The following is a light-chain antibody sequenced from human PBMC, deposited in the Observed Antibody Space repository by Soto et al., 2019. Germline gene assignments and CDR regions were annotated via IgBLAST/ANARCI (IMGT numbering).Light chain of an antibody. CDR3: QQYCSSPLT. Sequence: EIVLTQSPGTLSLSPGERATLSCRASQSVSSSYLAWYQQKPGQAPRLLIYGASSSATGIPDRFSGSGSGTYFTLTISSLEPEDFAVYYCQQYCSSPLTFGGGTKVEIK. CDR1: QSVSSSY. V-gene: IGKV3-20*01. J-gene: IGKJ4*01. CDR2: GAS.